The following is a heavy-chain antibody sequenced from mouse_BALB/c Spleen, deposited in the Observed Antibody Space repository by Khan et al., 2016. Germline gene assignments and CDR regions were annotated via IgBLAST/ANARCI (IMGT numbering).Heavy chain of an antibody. D-gene: IGHD2-4*01. CDR1: GYSISSGYS. Sequence: EVQLQESGPDLVKPSQSLSLTCIVTGYSISSGYSWHWIRQFPGNKLEWMGCIRYSGSTNYNPSLKSRISITRDTSKNQFFLQLNSLTSGDTATDYCARDDYDEVYYAMNYWGQGTSVTVSS. J-gene: IGHJ4*01. CDR2: IRYSGST. V-gene: IGHV3-1*02. CDR3: ARDDYDEVYYAMNY.